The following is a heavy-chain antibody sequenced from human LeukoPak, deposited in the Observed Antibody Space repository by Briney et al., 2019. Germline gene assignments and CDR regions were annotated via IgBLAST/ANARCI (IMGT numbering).Heavy chain of an antibody. D-gene: IGHD6-19*01. Sequence: SETLSLTCAVSGGSISSSNWWSWVRQPPGKGLEWIGEIYHSGSTNYNPSLKSRVTISVDESKNQFSLKLSSVTAADTAVYYCARRPAAVAAKGAFDIWGQGTMVTVSS. J-gene: IGHJ3*02. CDR3: ARRPAAVAAKGAFDI. V-gene: IGHV4-4*02. CDR1: GGSISSSNW. CDR2: IYHSGST.